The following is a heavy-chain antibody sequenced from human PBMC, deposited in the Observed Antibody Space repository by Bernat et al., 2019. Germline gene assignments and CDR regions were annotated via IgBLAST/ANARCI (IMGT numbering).Heavy chain of an antibody. V-gene: IGHV3-30-3*01. CDR2: ISYDGSNK. Sequence: QVQLVESGGGVVQPGRSLRLSCAASGFTFSSYAMHWVRQAPGKGLEWVAVISYDGSNKYYADSVKGRFTISRDNAKNTLYLQMNSLRAEDTAVYYCARESGCGDYVGGGYGMDVWGQGTTVTVSS. J-gene: IGHJ6*02. CDR3: ARESGCGDYVGGGYGMDV. D-gene: IGHD4-17*01. CDR1: GFTFSSYA.